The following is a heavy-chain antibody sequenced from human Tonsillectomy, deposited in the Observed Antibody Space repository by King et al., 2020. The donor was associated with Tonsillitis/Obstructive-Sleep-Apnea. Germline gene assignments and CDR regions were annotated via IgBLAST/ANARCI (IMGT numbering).Heavy chain of an antibody. J-gene: IGHJ4*02. CDR3: AREGHRRAIFGVITGYYFDL. CDR2: ISSSGSSI. Sequence: QLVQSGGGVVQPGRSLRLSCAASGFTFRAYEMNWVRQAPGRGLEWVSYISSSGSSIYYAESVKGRFTISRDNAKNSMYLHMNTLRPDDTAVYFCAREGHRRAIFGVITGYYFDLWGQGTLVTVSS. CDR1: GFTFRAYE. V-gene: IGHV3-48*03. D-gene: IGHD3-3*01.